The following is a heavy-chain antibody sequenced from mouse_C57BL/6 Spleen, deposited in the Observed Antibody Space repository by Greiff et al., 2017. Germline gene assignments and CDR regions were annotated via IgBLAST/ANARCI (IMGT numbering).Heavy chain of an antibody. V-gene: IGHV1-80*01. Sequence: VQLQQSGAELVKPGASVKISCKASGYAFRSYWMNWVKQRPGKGLEWIGQIYPGDGDTNYNGKFKGKATLTADKSSSTAYMQRSSLTSEDSAVYFGARGDYYGNPWVAYWGQGTLVTVSA. CDR2: IYPGDGDT. J-gene: IGHJ3*01. CDR3: ARGDYYGNPWVAY. CDR1: GYAFRSYW. D-gene: IGHD2-1*01.